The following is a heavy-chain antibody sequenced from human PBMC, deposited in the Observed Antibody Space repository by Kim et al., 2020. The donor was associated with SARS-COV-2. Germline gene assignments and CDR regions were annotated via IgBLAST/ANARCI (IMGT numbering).Heavy chain of an antibody. V-gene: IGHV1-18*01. CDR2: INTYNGNT. D-gene: IGHD3-3*01. J-gene: IGHJ6*03. CDR1: GYTFTSYG. Sequence: ASVKVSCKASGYTFTSYGISWVRQAPGQGLEWMGWINTYNGNTNYAQKLQGRVTMTTDTSTSTAYMELRSLRSDDTAVYYCAGDRRITIFGVVTHGYYYYYMDVWGKGTTVTVSS. CDR3: AGDRRITIFGVVTHGYYYYYMDV.